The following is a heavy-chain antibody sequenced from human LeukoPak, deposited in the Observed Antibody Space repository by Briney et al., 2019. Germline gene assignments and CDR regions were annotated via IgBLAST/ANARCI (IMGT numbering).Heavy chain of an antibody. D-gene: IGHD3/OR15-3a*01. CDR3: ATNKDWAEAD. CDR2: IYYRGDI. V-gene: IGHV4-59*03. CDR1: DGSIRTYY. J-gene: IGHJ4*02. Sequence: SETLSLTCSVSDGSIRTYYWSWIRQSPGQGLEWIGNIYYRGDINYNPSLKSRVIISIDTSKNQFSLKVTSLTAADTAVYYCATNKDWAEADWGQGTLVIVSS.